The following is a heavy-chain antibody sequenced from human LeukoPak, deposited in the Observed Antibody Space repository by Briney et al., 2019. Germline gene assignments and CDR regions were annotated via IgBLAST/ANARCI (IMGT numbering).Heavy chain of an antibody. CDR1: GGSISSNNW. CDR3: ARDTSGYSYMDY. V-gene: IGHV4-4*02. D-gene: IGHD5-18*01. J-gene: IGHJ4*02. CDR2: IYHSGST. Sequence: SETLFLTCAVSGGSISSNNWWSWVRQPPGKGLEWIGEIYHSGSTNYNPSLRGRVTISVDKSKNQFSLNLSSVTAADTAVYYCARDTSGYSYMDYWGQGTLVTVSS.